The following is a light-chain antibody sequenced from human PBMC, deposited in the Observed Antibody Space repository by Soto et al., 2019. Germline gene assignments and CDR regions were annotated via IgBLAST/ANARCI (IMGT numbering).Light chain of an antibody. CDR3: QQANSFPIT. CDR2: ATS. Sequence: DFQMTQSPSTLSASVGDRVTITCRASQNIRSRLAWFQQKPGKAPKLLIYATSSLQSGVPSRFSGSGSGTDFTLTISSLQPEDFATYYCQQANSFPITFGQGTRLENK. V-gene: IGKV1-12*01. CDR1: QNIRSR. J-gene: IGKJ5*01.